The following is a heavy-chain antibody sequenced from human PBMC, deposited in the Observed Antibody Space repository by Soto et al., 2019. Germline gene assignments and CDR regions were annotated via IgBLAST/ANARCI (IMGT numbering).Heavy chain of an antibody. Sequence: QVQLVQSGAEVKKPGASVKVSCKASGYTFTSYDINWVRQATGQGLEWMGWMNPNSGNTGYAQKFQGRVTMTRNTSISTAYMELSSLRSEDTAVYYCARERYCISTSCGSWFDPWGQGTLVTVSS. CDR1: GYTFTSYD. V-gene: IGHV1-8*01. CDR2: MNPNSGNT. CDR3: ARERYCISTSCGSWFDP. D-gene: IGHD2-2*01. J-gene: IGHJ5*02.